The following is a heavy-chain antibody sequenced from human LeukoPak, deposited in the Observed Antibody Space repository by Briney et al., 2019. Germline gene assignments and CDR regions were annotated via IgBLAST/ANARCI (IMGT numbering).Heavy chain of an antibody. Sequence: ASVKVSCKASGYTFSSCAINWVRQAPGQGLEWMGRINPNSGGTNYAQKFQGRVTMTRDTSISAAYMELSRLRSDDTAVYYCARVRSSRAYNWFDPWGQGTLVTVSS. CDR3: ARVRSSRAYNWFDP. V-gene: IGHV1-2*06. CDR1: GYTFSSCA. J-gene: IGHJ5*02. CDR2: INPNSGGT. D-gene: IGHD2-2*01.